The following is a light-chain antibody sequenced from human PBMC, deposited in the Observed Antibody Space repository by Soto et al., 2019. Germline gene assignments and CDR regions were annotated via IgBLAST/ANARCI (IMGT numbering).Light chain of an antibody. CDR1: QSVSSY. J-gene: IGKJ1*01. CDR2: GAS. V-gene: IGKV3-20*01. Sequence: EIVLTQSPATLSVSXXXXXXXSXXXSQSVSSYLAWYQQKPGQAPRLLIYGASSRATGIPDRFSGSVSGTGFTLTISRLEPEDFAVYYCQQYGSSPPWTFGQ. CDR3: QQYGSSPPWT.